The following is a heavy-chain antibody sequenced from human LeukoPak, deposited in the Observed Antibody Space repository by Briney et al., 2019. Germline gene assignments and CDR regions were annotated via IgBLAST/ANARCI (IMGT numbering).Heavy chain of an antibody. V-gene: IGHV4-34*01. CDR1: GGSFSGYY. CDR3: ARDLGGYSYGGGLDY. Sequence: SETLSLTCAVYGGSFSGYYWSWIRQPPGQGLEWIGEINHSGSTNYNPSLKSRVTISVDTSKNQFSLKLSSVTAADTAVYYCARDLGGYSYGGGLDYWGQGTLVTVSS. D-gene: IGHD5-18*01. CDR2: INHSGST. J-gene: IGHJ4*02.